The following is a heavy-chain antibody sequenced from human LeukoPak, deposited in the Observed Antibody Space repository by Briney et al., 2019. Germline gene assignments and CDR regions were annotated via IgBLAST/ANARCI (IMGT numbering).Heavy chain of an antibody. CDR1: GFTFSSYS. D-gene: IGHD6-19*01. CDR2: ISSSSSYI. Sequence: GGSLRLSCAASGFTFSSYSMNWVRQAPGKGLEWVSSISSSSSYIYYADSVKGRFTISRDNAKNSLYLQMNSLRAEDTAVYYCARDYDSSGRYDGGYWGQGTLVTVSS. CDR3: ARDYDSSGRYDGGY. V-gene: IGHV3-21*01. J-gene: IGHJ4*02.